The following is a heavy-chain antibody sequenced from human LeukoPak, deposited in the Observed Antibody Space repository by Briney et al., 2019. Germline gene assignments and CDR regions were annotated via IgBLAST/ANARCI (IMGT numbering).Heavy chain of an antibody. Sequence: GGSLRLSCAASGFTFSSYAMSWVRQAPGKGLEWVSAISGSGGSTYYADSVKGRFTISRDNSKNTLYLQMNSLRAEDTAVYHCAKVCLQKAYGYSSSWIDYWGQGTLVTVSS. V-gene: IGHV3-23*01. CDR2: ISGSGGST. D-gene: IGHD6-13*01. CDR1: GFTFSSYA. CDR3: AKVCLQKAYGYSSSWIDY. J-gene: IGHJ4*02.